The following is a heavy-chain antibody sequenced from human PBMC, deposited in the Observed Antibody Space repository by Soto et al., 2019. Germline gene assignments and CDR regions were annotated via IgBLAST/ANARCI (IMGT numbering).Heavy chain of an antibody. Sequence: EVQLVESGGGLVKPGRSLRLSCTASGFTFGDYAMSWFRQAPGKGLEWVGVIRSKAYGGTTEYAASVKGRFTISRDDSKSIAYLQMNSLKTEDTAVYYCTSRPPNDYGDYGENWFDPWGQGTLVTVSS. CDR1: GFTFGDYA. D-gene: IGHD4-17*01. CDR3: TSRPPNDYGDYGENWFDP. J-gene: IGHJ5*02. V-gene: IGHV3-49*05. CDR2: IRSKAYGGTT.